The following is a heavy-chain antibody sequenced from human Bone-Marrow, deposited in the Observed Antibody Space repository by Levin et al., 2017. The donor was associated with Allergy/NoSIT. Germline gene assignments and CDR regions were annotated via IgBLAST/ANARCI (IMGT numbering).Heavy chain of an antibody. CDR1: GFTFSSYS. V-gene: IGHV3-21*01. J-gene: IGHJ4*02. CDR3: ARITVWGTVSPERRDS. CDR2: ISSSSGYI. Sequence: LSLTCAASGFTFSSYSMNWVRQAPGKGLEWVSFISSSSGYIYYADSVKGRFTITRDNAKSSLYLQMNSLTAEDSAVYYCARITVWGTVSPERRDSWGQGVLVTVSS. D-gene: IGHD3-16*01.